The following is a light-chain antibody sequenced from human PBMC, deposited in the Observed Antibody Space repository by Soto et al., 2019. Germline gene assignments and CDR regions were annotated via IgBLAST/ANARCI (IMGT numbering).Light chain of an antibody. CDR2: GAS. CDR3: QQYGGTPXXYT. CDR1: QSVRSSY. V-gene: IGKV3-20*01. Sequence: EIVLTQSPGTLSLSPGERATLSCRASQSVRSSYLAWYQQKPGQAPRLLIYGASTRATGIPDRFSGSGSGTDFTLTISRLXXXXFAVYYCQQYGGTPXXYTFGQGTKXEI. J-gene: IGKJ2*01.